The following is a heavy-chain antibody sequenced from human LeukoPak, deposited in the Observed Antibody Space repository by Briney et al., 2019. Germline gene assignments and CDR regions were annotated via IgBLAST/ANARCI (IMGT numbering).Heavy chain of an antibody. CDR1: GYTFTAYY. CDR2: INPNSGGT. V-gene: IGHV1-2*02. D-gene: IGHD3-16*02. J-gene: IGHJ6*02. CDR3: AKDRMITFGGVTVTTTKYGMDV. Sequence: ASVKVSCKASGYTFTAYYMHWVRQAPGQGLEWMGWINPNSGGTTYAQKFQGRVTMARDTSISTAYMELSRLTSDDTAIYYCAKDRMITFGGVTVTTTKYGMDVWGQGTTATVSS.